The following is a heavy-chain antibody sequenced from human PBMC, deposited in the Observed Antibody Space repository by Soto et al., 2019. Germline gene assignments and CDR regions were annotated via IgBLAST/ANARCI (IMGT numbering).Heavy chain of an antibody. CDR3: ARTLPGGFDY. V-gene: IGHV4-59*01. J-gene: IGHJ4*02. CDR2: IHNGRTT. Sequence: SETLSLTCTVSGDSLTRNYWSWIRQSPGKGLEWLAFIHNGRTTNYNPSLVGRVSISVDTSKSQLSLNLNSVTAADTAVYYCARTLPGGFDYWGQGTLVTVSS. CDR1: GDSLTRNY.